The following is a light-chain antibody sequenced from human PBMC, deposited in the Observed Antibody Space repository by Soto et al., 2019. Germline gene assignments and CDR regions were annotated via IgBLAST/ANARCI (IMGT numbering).Light chain of an antibody. CDR1: QGIDIY. V-gene: IGKV1-9*01. CDR3: PHSPCLPSP. Sequence: AAVSATVGDRVTITCRASQGIDIYLAWYQQRPGKVPQLLIYETSILQSGVSSRFSGSGSGTDFTLTIFFLQAEDFAPYYCPHSPCLPSPFSGVTK. CDR2: ETS. J-gene: IGKJ4*01.